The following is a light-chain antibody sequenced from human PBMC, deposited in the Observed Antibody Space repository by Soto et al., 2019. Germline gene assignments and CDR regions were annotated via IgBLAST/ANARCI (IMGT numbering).Light chain of an antibody. CDR2: NAS. V-gene: IGKV3-15*01. Sequence: EVVMTQSPATLSVSPGERATLSCRASQSVSSNLAWYQQKPGQAPRLLIYNASTRATGIPARFSGSGSGTDFNLSICTLQSEDFAVSYCQPYNNWPTFGPGTRLETK. J-gene: IGKJ5*01. CDR3: QPYNNWPT. CDR1: QSVSSN.